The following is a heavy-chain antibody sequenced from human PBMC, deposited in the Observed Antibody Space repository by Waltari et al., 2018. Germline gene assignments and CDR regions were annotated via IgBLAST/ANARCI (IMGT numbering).Heavy chain of an antibody. V-gene: IGHV1-8*01. J-gene: IGHJ6*02. D-gene: IGHD2-15*01. CDR1: GYTFTSYD. Sequence: QVQLVQSGAEVKKPGASVKVSCKASGYTFTSYDINWVRQATGHGLEWMGWMNPNSGNTGYAQKFQGRVTMTRNTSISTAYMELSSLRSEDTAVYYCARVLLLHYYYYYYGMDVWGQGTTVTVSS. CDR3: ARVLLLHYYYYYYGMDV. CDR2: MNPNSGNT.